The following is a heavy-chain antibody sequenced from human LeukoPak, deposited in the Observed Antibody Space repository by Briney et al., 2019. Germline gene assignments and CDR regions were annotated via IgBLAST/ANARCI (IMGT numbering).Heavy chain of an antibody. CDR3: AREIVGGFNPGAY. CDR2: INPRGST. D-gene: IGHD1-14*01. J-gene: IGHJ4*02. V-gene: IGHV4-34*01. Sequence: SETLSLTCAVYGGSLSDHYWSWFRQPPGKGLEWIGEINPRGSTIYNPSLKSRVTISVDTSKNQFSLNLSSVTAADTAVYYCAREIVGGFNPGAYWGQGTLVTVSS. CDR1: GGSLSDHY.